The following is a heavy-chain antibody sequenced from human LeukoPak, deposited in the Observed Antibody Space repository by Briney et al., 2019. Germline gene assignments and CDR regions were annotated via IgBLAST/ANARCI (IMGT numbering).Heavy chain of an antibody. V-gene: IGHV3-21*01. D-gene: IGHD3-10*01. J-gene: IGHJ2*01. CDR2: ISSSSSYI. CDR3: VRIWFADWYIDL. CDR1: GFTLSTYS. Sequence: GGSLRLSCAASGFTLSTYSMNWVRQAPGKGLEWVSSISSSSSYIYYADSMKGRFTISRDNAKNSLYLQMNSLRAEDTAVYYCVRIWFADWYIDLWGRGTLVTVSS.